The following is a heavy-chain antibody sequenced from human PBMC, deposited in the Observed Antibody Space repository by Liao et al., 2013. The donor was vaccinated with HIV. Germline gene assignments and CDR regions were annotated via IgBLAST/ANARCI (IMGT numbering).Heavy chain of an antibody. CDR2: IYASGST. D-gene: IGHD6-19*01. CDR1: GGSISSGSYY. CDR3: AREGAVADY. J-gene: IGHJ4*02. Sequence: QVQLQESGPGLVKPSQTLSLTCTVSGGSISSGSYYWSWIRQPAGKGLEWIGRIYASGSTNYNPSLKSRVTISVDTSKNQFSLKLSSVTAADTAVYYCAREGAVADYWGQGTLVTVSS. V-gene: IGHV4-61*02.